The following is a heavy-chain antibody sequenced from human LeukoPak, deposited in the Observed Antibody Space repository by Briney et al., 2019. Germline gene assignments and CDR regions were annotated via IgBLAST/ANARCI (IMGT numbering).Heavy chain of an antibody. V-gene: IGHV3-23*01. CDR1: GFTFSSYA. CDR2: ISGSGGST. Sequence: GGSLRLSCAASGFTFSSYAMSWVRQAPGKGLEWVSAISGSGGSTYYADSVKGRFTISRDNSKNTLYLQMNSLRAEDTAVYYCANGDCSSTSCYVPAFDIWGQGTMVTVSS. CDR3: ANGDCSSTSCYVPAFDI. D-gene: IGHD2-2*01. J-gene: IGHJ3*02.